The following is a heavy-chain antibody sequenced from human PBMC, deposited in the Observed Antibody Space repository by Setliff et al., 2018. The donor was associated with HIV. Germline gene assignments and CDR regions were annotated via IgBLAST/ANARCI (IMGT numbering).Heavy chain of an antibody. CDR1: SYSITDGNY. CDR3: ARDRALRFSKSPSFNYFDV. D-gene: IGHD3-10*01. CDR2: IYSTGHT. V-gene: IGHV4-38-2*02. Sequence: SETLSLTCLVFSYSITDGNYWGWIRQSPGKGLEWIGSIYSTGHTYYNPSHMRRLTMSVDTAKNRFSLKLTSVTAADTAVYYCARDRALRFSKSPSFNYFDVWGQGALVTVSS. J-gene: IGHJ4*02.